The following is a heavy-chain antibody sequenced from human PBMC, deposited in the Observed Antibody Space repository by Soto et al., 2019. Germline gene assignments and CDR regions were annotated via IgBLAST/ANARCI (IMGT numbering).Heavy chain of an antibody. J-gene: IGHJ5*02. Sequence: GASLRLSCAASGFTFSSYSMNWVRQAPGKGLEWVSSISSSSSYIYYADSVKGRFTISRDNAKNSLYLQMNSLRAEDTAVYYCAREMIYYDFWSGSNWFVPRGHGTLVTVPS. CDR3: AREMIYYDFWSGSNWFVP. V-gene: IGHV3-21*01. D-gene: IGHD3-3*01. CDR2: ISSSSSYI. CDR1: GFTFSSYS.